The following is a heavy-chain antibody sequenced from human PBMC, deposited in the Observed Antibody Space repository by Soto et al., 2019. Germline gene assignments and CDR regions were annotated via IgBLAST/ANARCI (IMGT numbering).Heavy chain of an antibody. CDR1: GFTFSSYA. Sequence: QPGGSLRLSCAASGFTFSSYAMSWVRQAPGKGLEWVSAISGSGGSTYYADSVKGRFTISRDNSKNTLYLQMNSLRAEDTAVYYCAKGGYYYDSSGVLYGMDVWGQGTTVTVSS. CDR3: AKGGYYYDSSGVLYGMDV. CDR2: ISGSGGST. V-gene: IGHV3-23*01. D-gene: IGHD3-22*01. J-gene: IGHJ6*02.